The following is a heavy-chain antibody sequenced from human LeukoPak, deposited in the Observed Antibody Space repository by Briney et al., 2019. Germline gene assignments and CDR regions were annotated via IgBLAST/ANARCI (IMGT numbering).Heavy chain of an antibody. J-gene: IGHJ2*01. CDR3: ARDLFSPSETGTWWYFDL. CDR2: TYYRSKWYN. V-gene: IGHV6-1*01. Sequence: SQTLSLTCAISGDSVSSNSAAWNWIRQSPSRGLEWLGRTYYRSKWYNDYAVSVKSRITINPDTSKNQFSLQLNSVTPEDTAVYYCARDLFSPSETGTWWYFDLWGRGTLVTVSP. D-gene: IGHD1/OR15-1a*01. CDR1: GDSVSSNSAA.